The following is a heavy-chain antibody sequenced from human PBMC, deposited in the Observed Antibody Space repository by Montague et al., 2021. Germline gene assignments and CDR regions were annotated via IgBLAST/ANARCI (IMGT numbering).Heavy chain of an antibody. CDR1: GGSICSSSYY. CDR2: IYYSGST. V-gene: IGHV4-39*01. Sequence: SETLSLTCTVSGGSICSSSYYWDWIRQPPGKGLEWIGSIYYSGSTYYNPSLKSRLTISVDTSKNQFSLKLSSVTAADTAVYYCARHPVMPVAGTGQYYFDYWGQGTLVTVSS. D-gene: IGHD6-19*01. CDR3: ARHPVMPVAGTGQYYFDY. J-gene: IGHJ4*02.